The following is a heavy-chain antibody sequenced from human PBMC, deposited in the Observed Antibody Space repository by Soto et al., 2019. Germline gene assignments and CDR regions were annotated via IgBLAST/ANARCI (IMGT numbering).Heavy chain of an antibody. J-gene: IGHJ5*02. CDR3: ARGYDFWSGYTQSNWFDP. D-gene: IGHD3-3*01. V-gene: IGHV4-59*01. CDR1: GGSISSYY. CDR2: IYYSGST. Sequence: SETLSLTCTVAGGSISSYYWSWIRQPPGKGLEWIGYIYYSGSTNYNPSLKSRVTISVDTSKNQFSLKLSSVTAADTAVYYCARGYDFWSGYTQSNWFDPWGQGTLVTVSS.